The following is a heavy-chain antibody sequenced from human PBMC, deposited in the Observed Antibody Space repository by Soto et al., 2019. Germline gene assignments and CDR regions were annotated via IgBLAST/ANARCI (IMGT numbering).Heavy chain of an antibody. CDR2: IKQDGSEK. J-gene: IGHJ6*02. Sequence: EVQQVESGGGLVQPGGSLRLSCAASGFTFSSYWMSWVRQAPVKGLEWVGNIKQDGSEKNYVDFVKGRFTISRDNAKNSLYLQMNSLRAEDTAVYYCARIASAGRGWDVWGQGTTVVVSS. CDR3: ARIASAGRGWDV. CDR1: GFTFSSYW. D-gene: IGHD6-13*01. V-gene: IGHV3-7*01.